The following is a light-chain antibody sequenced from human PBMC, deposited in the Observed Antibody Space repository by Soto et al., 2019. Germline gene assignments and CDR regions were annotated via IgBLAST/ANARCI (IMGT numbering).Light chain of an antibody. Sequence: DIQMTQSPSSLSASVGDRVTITCRASQSISSYLNWYQQKPGKAPKCLISAASSLQSGVPSRFSGSGSGTDFTLTISSLQPEVFATYYCQQSYSTPFTFGPGTKVDI. CDR3: QQSYSTPFT. CDR2: AAS. V-gene: IGKV1-39*01. J-gene: IGKJ3*01. CDR1: QSISSY.